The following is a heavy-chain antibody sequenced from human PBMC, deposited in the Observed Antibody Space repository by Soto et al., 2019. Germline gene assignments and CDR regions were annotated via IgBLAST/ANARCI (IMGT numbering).Heavy chain of an antibody. V-gene: IGHV4-39*01. J-gene: IGHJ4*02. D-gene: IGHD3-22*01. CDR1: GGSISSSSYY. CDR2: IYYSGST. CDR3: ARLGSYDSSGYRDDY. Sequence: SETLSLTCTVSGGSISSSSYYWGWILQPPGKGLEWIGSIYYSGSTYYNPSLKSRVTISVDTSKNQFSLKLSSVTAADTAVYYCARLGSYDSSGYRDDYWGQGTLVTVSS.